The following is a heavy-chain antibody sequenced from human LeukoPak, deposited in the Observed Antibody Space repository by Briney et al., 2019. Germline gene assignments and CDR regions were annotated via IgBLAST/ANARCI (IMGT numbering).Heavy chain of an antibody. D-gene: IGHD6-6*01. CDR3: ARQNWRAAHPFDY. V-gene: IGHV4-38-2*01. CDR1: VFAISSGYY. CDR2: IYHSGIT. J-gene: IGHJ4*02. Sequence: PSETLSLTCAVSVFAISSGYYWAWIRQPPGKGLEWIGSIYHSGITYYNPSLKSRVTISVDMSKNQFSLNLSSVTAADTAVYYCARQNWRAAHPFDYWGQGTLVTVSS.